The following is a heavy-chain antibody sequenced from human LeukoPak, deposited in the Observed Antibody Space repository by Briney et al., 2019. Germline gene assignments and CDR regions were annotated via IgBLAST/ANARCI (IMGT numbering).Heavy chain of an antibody. CDR3: AAERVITGTTSDYYYYMDV. D-gene: IGHD1-7*01. V-gene: IGHV1-58*01. CDR2: IVVGSGNT. J-gene: IGHJ6*03. CDR1: GFTFTSSA. Sequence: GTSVKVSCKASGFTFTSSAVQWVRQARGQRLEWIGWIVVGSGNTNYAQKFQERVTITRDMSTSTAYMELSSLRSEDTAVYYCAAERVITGTTSDYYYYMDVWGKGTTVTVSS.